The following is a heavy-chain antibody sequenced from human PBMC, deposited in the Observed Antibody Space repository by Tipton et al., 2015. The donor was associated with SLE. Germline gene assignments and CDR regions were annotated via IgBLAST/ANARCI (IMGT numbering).Heavy chain of an antibody. V-gene: IGHV1-69*01. J-gene: IGHJ4*02. CDR3: ARASYSYDSSPYPLADNRGLDY. D-gene: IGHD3-22*01. Sequence: QVQLVQSGAEVKKPGSSVKVSCKASGGTFSSYAISWVRQAPGQGLEWMGGIIPIFGTSNYAQKFQGRVTITADESTSTAYMELRSLRSDDTGVYYCARASYSYDSSPYPLADNRGLDYWGQGILVTVSS. CDR2: IIPIFGTS. CDR1: GGTFSSYA.